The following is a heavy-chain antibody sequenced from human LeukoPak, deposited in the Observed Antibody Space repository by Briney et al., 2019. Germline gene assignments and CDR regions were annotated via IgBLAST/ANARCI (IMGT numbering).Heavy chain of an antibody. CDR3: ARARGGYDSSGYYQYHFDY. Sequence: GGSLRLSCAASGFTFSDYYMSWIRQAPGKGLEWVSYISSSGSTIYYADSVKGRFTISRDNAKNSLYLQMNSLRAEDTAVYYCARARGGYDSSGYYQYHFDYWGQGTLVTVSS. CDR1: GFTFSDYY. V-gene: IGHV3-11*01. J-gene: IGHJ4*02. CDR2: ISSSGSTI. D-gene: IGHD3-22*01.